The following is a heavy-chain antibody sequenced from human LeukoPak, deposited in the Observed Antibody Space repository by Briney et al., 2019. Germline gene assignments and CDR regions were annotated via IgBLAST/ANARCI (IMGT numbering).Heavy chain of an antibody. V-gene: IGHV3-21*01. CDR2: ISSSSSYI. J-gene: IGHJ6*03. CDR1: GFTFSSYA. Sequence: PGGSLRLSCAASGFTFSSYAMSWVRQAPGKGLEWVSSISSSSSYIYHADSVKGRFTISRDNAKNSLYLQMNSLRAEDTAVYYCARDPGYCSGGSCQYYYYYYMDVWGKGTTVTVSS. CDR3: ARDPGYCSGGSCQYYYYYYMDV. D-gene: IGHD2-15*01.